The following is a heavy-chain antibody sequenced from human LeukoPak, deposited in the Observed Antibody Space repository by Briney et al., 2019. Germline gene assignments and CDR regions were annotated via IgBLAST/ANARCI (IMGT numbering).Heavy chain of an antibody. Sequence: LPGGSLFLTCAASGFTFSSYAMHWVRQAPGKGLEYVSAISTNGGSTYYANSVKGTFTISIDNSKNTLYLQMGSLRAEDMAVYYCARGGYCTNGVCYYGVDGRDNWGQGTLVTVSS. D-gene: IGHD2-8*01. CDR1: GFTFSSYA. CDR2: ISTNGGST. J-gene: IGHJ4*02. CDR3: ARGGYCTNGVCYYGVDGRDN. V-gene: IGHV3-64*01.